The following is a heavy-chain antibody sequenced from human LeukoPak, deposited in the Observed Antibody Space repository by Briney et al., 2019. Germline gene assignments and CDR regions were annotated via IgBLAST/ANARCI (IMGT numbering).Heavy chain of an antibody. CDR3: AKDLRGYSGY. Sequence: PGGSLRLSCAASGFTFSSYVMHWVRQAPGKGLEWVAFIRYDGSYKYYADSVKGRFTISRDNSKNTLYLQMNSLRAEDTAVYYCAKDLRGYSGYWGQGTQVTVSS. CDR2: IRYDGSYK. V-gene: IGHV3-30*02. D-gene: IGHD5-12*01. J-gene: IGHJ4*02. CDR1: GFTFSSYV.